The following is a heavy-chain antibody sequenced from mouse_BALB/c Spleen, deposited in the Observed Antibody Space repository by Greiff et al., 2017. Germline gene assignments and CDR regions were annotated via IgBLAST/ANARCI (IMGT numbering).Heavy chain of an antibody. CDR3: AREGFYYALDY. D-gene: IGHD1-1*01. CDR1: GFAFSSYD. CDR2: ISSGGGST. J-gene: IGHJ2*01. Sequence: EVQLQESGGGLVKPGGSLKLSCAASGFAFSSYDMSWVRQTPEKRLEWVAYISSGGGSTYYPDTVKGRFTISRDNAKNTLYLQMSSLKSEDTAMYYCAREGFYYALDYWGQGTTLTVSS. V-gene: IGHV5-12-1*01.